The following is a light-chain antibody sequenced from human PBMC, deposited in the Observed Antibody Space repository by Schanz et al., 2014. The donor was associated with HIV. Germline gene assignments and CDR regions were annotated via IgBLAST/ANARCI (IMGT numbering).Light chain of an antibody. J-gene: IGKJ4*01. CDR3: QQTDSFPLT. CDR2: AAS. Sequence: DIQMTQSPSSLSASVGDRVAITCRASQGIGNELGWYQQKPGKAPKRLIYAASFLQSEVPSRFIGSGSGTEFTLTISSLQPEDFATYFCQQTDSFPLTFGGGTRVEI. CDR1: QGIGNE. V-gene: IGKV1-17*01.